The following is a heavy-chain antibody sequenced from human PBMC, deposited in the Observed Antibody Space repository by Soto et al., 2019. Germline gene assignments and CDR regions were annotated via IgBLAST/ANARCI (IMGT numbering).Heavy chain of an antibody. CDR2: INHSGST. CDR1: GGSFSGYY. CDR3: ARLWFGYYGMDV. Sequence: SETLSLTCAVYGGSFSGYYWSWIRQPPGKGLEWIGEINHSGSTNYNPSLKSRVTISVDTSKNQFSLKLSSVTAADTAVYYCARLWFGYYGMDVSGQGTTATVSS. J-gene: IGHJ6*02. V-gene: IGHV4-34*01. D-gene: IGHD5-18*01.